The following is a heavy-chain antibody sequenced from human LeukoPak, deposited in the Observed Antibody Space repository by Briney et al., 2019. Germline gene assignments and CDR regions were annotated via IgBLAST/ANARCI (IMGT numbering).Heavy chain of an antibody. CDR2: ISYDASNK. Sequence: GGSLRLSCAASGFTFSSYAMHWCRQAPGKGLKWVAVISYDASNKYNADSVKGRFTISRDNSKNTLYLQMNSLRAEDTAVYYCARDPLWEGYFDYWGQGTLVTVSS. J-gene: IGHJ4*02. V-gene: IGHV3-30*01. CDR1: GFTFSSYA. CDR3: ARDPLWEGYFDY. D-gene: IGHD3-16*01.